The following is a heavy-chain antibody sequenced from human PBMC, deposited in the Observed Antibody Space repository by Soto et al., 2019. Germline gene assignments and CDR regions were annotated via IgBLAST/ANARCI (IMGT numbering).Heavy chain of an antibody. Sequence: SETLSHTCTVSTGTVSSENYLWSWIRQSQGKGLEWIGNMYYSGSTKNNSSLKSRVTISVDTSKNHFSLKLRSVTADDTAVYYCAIDRPLHPTYNHYGMDVWGQAITVT. J-gene: IGHJ6*01. CDR1: TGTVSSENYL. CDR2: MYYSGST. V-gene: IGHV4-61*03. D-gene: IGHD1-20*01. CDR3: AIDRPLHPTYNHYGMDV.